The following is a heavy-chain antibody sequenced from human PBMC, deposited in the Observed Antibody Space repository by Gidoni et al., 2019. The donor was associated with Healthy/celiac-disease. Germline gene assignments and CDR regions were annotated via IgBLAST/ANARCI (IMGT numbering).Heavy chain of an antibody. V-gene: IGHV3-30-3*01. CDR3: ARGAVAGNYFDY. J-gene: IGHJ4*02. CDR2: ISYDGSNK. D-gene: IGHD6-19*01. Sequence: QVQLVESGGGVVQPGRSLRLSCAASGFTFSSYAMRWVRQAPGKGLEWVAVISYDGSNKYYADTVKDRFTISRDNYKNTLYLQMNSLRAEDTAVYYCARGAVAGNYFDYWGQGTLVTVSS. CDR1: GFTFSSYA.